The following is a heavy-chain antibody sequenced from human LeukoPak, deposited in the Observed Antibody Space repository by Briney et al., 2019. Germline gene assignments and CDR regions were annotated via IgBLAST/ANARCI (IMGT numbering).Heavy chain of an antibody. Sequence: GGSLRLSCAASGFTFDDYGMSWVRQAPGKGVEWVSGINWNGGSTGYADSVKGRFTISRDNAKNSLYLQMNSLRAEDTALYYCAREGDDYVWGSYRAFDCWGQGTLVTVSS. CDR2: INWNGGST. J-gene: IGHJ4*02. CDR1: GFTFDDYG. D-gene: IGHD3-16*02. CDR3: AREGDDYVWGSYRAFDC. V-gene: IGHV3-20*04.